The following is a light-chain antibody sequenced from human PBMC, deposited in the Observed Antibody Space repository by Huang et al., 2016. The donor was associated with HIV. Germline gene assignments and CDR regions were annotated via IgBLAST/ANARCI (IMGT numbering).Light chain of an antibody. CDR1: QRIGTN. Sequence: EIVMTQSPATLSLSPGERATLSCRASQRIGTNLAWYQQNPGQAPRRLIYGGSTRASGIPDRFSDSGSGTEFTLTIYSLQAEDFAVYYCQQYQVWPPATFGQGTRVEIK. V-gene: IGKV3-15*01. CDR3: QQYQVWPPAT. J-gene: IGKJ1*01. CDR2: GGS.